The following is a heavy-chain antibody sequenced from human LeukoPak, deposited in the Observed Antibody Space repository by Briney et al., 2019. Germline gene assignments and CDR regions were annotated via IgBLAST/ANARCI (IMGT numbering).Heavy chain of an antibody. CDR3: ARDRDVLRFLEWLLPGGAFDI. J-gene: IGHJ3*02. CDR2: ISYDGSNK. D-gene: IGHD3-3*01. Sequence: SCKASGGTFSSYAMHWVRQAPGKGLEWVAVISYDGSNKYYADSVKGRFTISRDNSKNTLYLQMNSLRAEDTAVYYCARDRDVLRFLEWLLPGGAFDIWGQGTMVTVSS. V-gene: IGHV3-30*01. CDR1: GGTFSSYA.